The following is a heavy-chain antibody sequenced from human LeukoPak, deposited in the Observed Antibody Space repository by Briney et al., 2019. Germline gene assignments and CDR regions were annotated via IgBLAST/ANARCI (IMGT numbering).Heavy chain of an antibody. CDR3: AASGRFGKLLLY. CDR2: ISSSSSYI. Sequence: GSLSLSCAASGFTFSSYSMNWVRQAPGKGLEWVSSISSSSSYIYYADSLKGRFTISRDNAKNSLFLQMNSLRAEDTAVYYCAASGRFGKLLLYWGQGTLVTVSS. J-gene: IGHJ4*02. D-gene: IGHD3-10*01. CDR1: GFTFSSYS. V-gene: IGHV3-21*01.